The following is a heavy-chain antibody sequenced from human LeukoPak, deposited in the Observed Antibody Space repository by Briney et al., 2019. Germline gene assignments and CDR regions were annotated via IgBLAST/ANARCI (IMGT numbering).Heavy chain of an antibody. D-gene: IGHD3-10*01. Sequence: GGSLRLSCAASGFAFNTYSMNWIRQAPGKGLEWISSITSSSSPIYYADSVKGRFTVSRDNARNTLYLQMNNLRAEDTAVYYCVGSHVAAYWGQGTLVTVSS. CDR3: VGSHVAAY. V-gene: IGHV3-48*04. CDR2: ITSSSSPI. CDR1: GFAFNTYS. J-gene: IGHJ4*02.